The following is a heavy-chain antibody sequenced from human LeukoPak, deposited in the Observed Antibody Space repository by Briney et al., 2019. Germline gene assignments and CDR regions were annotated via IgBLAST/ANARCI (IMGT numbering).Heavy chain of an antibody. V-gene: IGHV1-69*13. CDR1: GYTFTGYY. CDR2: IIPIFGTA. Sequence: GASVKVSCKASGYTFTGYYMHWVRQAPGQGLEWMGGIIPIFGTANYAQKFQGRVTITADESTSTAYMELSSLRSEDTAVYFCARSYDCGGDCFEAFDIWGQGTMVTVSS. CDR3: ARSYDCGGDCFEAFDI. J-gene: IGHJ3*02. D-gene: IGHD2-21*02.